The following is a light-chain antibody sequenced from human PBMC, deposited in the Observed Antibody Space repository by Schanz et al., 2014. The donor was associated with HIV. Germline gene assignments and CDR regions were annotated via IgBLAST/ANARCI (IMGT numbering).Light chain of an antibody. J-gene: IGKJ1*01. CDR3: QQTFSALRT. Sequence: DIQMTQSPSTLSASVGDGVTITCRASQYISRWLAWYQQKPGQAPHLLIYQASTLQTGVSSRFSGSGSGTEFTLTINGLQSEDFATYYCQQTFSALRTFGQGTKV. CDR1: QYISRW. V-gene: IGKV1-5*03. CDR2: QAS.